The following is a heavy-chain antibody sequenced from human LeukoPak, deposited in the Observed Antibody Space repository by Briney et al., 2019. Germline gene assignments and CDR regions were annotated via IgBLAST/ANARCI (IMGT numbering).Heavy chain of an antibody. CDR1: GGSISSGNW. Sequence: PSETLSLTCAVSGGSISSGNWWSWVRQPPGKGLEWIGEIYHSGSTNYNPSFKSRVTISVDKSKNQFSLKLSSVTAADTAVYYCARVPSYDILTGYYTGDAFDIWGQGTMVTVSS. D-gene: IGHD3-9*01. V-gene: IGHV4-4*02. J-gene: IGHJ3*02. CDR3: ARVPSYDILTGYYTGDAFDI. CDR2: IYHSGST.